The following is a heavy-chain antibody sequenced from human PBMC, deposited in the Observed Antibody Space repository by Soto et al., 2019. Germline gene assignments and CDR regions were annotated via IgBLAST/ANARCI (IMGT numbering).Heavy chain of an antibody. CDR2: TYYRSKWYY. V-gene: IGHV6-1*01. CDR3: AKGGLVRGSFHGWFDP. CDR1: GDSFSSNTAG. J-gene: IGHJ5*02. Sequence: SQTLSLTCGISGDSFSSNTAGWSWIRQSPSRGLEWLGRTYYRSKWYYDYGVSVRGRITINPDTWKNQISLQLNSVTPEDTAVYYCAKGGLVRGSFHGWFDPWGQGMLVTVSS. D-gene: IGHD3-10*01.